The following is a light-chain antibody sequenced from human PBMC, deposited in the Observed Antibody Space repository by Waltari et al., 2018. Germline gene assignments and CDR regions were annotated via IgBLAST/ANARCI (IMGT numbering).Light chain of an antibody. J-gene: IGLJ2*01. CDR1: NIGSKS. Sequence: SYVLTQPPSVSVAPGQTARITCGGKNIGSKSGNSVHWYQQKPGQAPALVVYDDSDRPSGIPERFSGSSSGNTATLTINRVEAGDEADYYCQVWDSRSDPVVFGGGTKLTVL. CDR2: DDS. V-gene: IGLV3-21*02. CDR3: QVWDSRSDPVV.